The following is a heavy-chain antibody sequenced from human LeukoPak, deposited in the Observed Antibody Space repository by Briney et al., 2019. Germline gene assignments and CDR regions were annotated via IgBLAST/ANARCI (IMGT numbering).Heavy chain of an antibody. J-gene: IGHJ6*02. Sequence: GGSLRVSCAASGFTVSNNYMSWVRQAPGKGLEWVSVIYSGGSTYYADSVKGRFTISRDNSKNTLYLQMNSLRAEDTAVYYCATYLTGTTSVKYYYGMDVWGQGTTVTVSS. CDR2: IYSGGST. V-gene: IGHV3-66*02. CDR1: GFTVSNNY. D-gene: IGHD1-7*01. CDR3: ATYLTGTTSVKYYYGMDV.